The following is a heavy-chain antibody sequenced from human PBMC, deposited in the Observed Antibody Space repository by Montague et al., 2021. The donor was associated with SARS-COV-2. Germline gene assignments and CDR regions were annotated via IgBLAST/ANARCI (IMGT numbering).Heavy chain of an antibody. V-gene: IGHV6-1*01. CDR3: ARIPVGSKYYFDF. CDR2: TYYRSKWYN. D-gene: IGHD2-2*01. Sequence: CVISGDSVSSNIATWNWIRQSPSRGLEWLGRTYYRSKWYNDYAESVKSRITIDPDTSKHQFSLHLNSVTPEDTAVYYCARIPVGSKYYFDFWGQGILVIVSS. CDR1: GDSVSSNIAT. J-gene: IGHJ4*02.